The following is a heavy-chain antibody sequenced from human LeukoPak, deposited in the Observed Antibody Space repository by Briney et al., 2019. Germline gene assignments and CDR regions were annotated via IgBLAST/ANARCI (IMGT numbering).Heavy chain of an antibody. CDR2: ISGGGGTT. D-gene: IGHD6-13*01. V-gene: IGHV3-23*01. CDR1: GFTFRSYA. J-gene: IGHJ4*02. Sequence: PGGSLRLSCAASGFTFRSYAMSWVRQAPGKGLEWVSTISGGGGTTYYADSVKGRFTISRDNAKNSLYLQMNSLRAEDTAVYYCARASSSWLYYFDYWGQGTLVTVSS. CDR3: ARASSSWLYYFDY.